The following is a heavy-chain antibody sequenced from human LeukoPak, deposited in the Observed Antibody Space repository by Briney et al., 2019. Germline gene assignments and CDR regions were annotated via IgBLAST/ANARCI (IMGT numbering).Heavy chain of an antibody. V-gene: IGHV3-7*01. Sequence: PGGSLRLSCAASGFTFSSYWMSWARQAPGKGLEWVANIKQDGSEKYYVDSVKGRFTISRDNAENSLYLQMNSLRAEDTAVYYCARRPTITMIVNWFDPWGQGTLVTVSS. D-gene: IGHD3-22*01. CDR1: GFTFSSYW. J-gene: IGHJ5*02. CDR3: ARRPTITMIVNWFDP. CDR2: IKQDGSEK.